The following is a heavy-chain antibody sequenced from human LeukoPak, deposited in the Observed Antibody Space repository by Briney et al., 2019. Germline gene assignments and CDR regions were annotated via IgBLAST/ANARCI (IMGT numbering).Heavy chain of an antibody. V-gene: IGHV3-30*18. J-gene: IGHJ4*02. CDR2: ISYDGSNK. D-gene: IGHD4-17*01. Sequence: QSGGSLRLSCAASGFTFSSYGMHWVRQAPGKGLEWVAVISYDGSNKYYADSVKGRFTISRDNSKNTLYLQMNSLRAEDTAVYYCAKDYGDYFITYFDYWGQGTLVTVSS. CDR1: GFTFSSYG. CDR3: AKDYGDYFITYFDY.